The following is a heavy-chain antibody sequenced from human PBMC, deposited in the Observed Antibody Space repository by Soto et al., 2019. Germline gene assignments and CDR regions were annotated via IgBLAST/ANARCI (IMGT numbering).Heavy chain of an antibody. CDR1: GGSISSSHW. V-gene: IGHV4-4*02. Sequence: SETLSLTCAVSGGSISSSHWWGWVRQAPGKGLEWIGEIYHSGSTNYNPSLKSRITMSVDKSKNQFSVNLSSVTAADTAVYYCVRDADETAIVPAPWLVWGRGTMVTVSS. CDR3: VRDADETAIVPAPWLV. J-gene: IGHJ6*02. D-gene: IGHD2-21*02. CDR2: IYHSGST.